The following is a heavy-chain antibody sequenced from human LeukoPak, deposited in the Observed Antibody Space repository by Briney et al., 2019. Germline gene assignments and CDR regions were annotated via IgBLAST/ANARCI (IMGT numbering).Heavy chain of an antibody. CDR3: ARSYNRVVLLYY. CDR2: INHSGSS. CDR1: GGSFSGYY. J-gene: IGHJ4*02. Sequence: GSLRLSCAVYGGSFSGYYWTWIRQPPGKGLEWIGEINHSGSSNYNPSLKSRVTISVDTSKNQFSLKLTSVTAADTAVYYCARSYNRVVLLYYWGQGTLVTVSS. D-gene: IGHD3-10*01. V-gene: IGHV4-34*01.